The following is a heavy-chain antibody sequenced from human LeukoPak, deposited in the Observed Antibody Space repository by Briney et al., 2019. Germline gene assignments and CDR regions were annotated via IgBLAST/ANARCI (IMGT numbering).Heavy chain of an antibody. D-gene: IGHD1-1*01. CDR2: ISWNSGSI. J-gene: IGHJ4*02. CDR1: GFTFDDYA. CDR3: AKDGKTWKSYDFDY. V-gene: IGHV3-9*03. Sequence: GGSLRLSCAASGFTFDDYAMHWVRQAPGKGLEWVSGISWNSGSIGYADSVKGRFTISRDNAKNSLYLQMNSLRAEDMALYYCAKDGKTWKSYDFDYWGQGTLVTVSS.